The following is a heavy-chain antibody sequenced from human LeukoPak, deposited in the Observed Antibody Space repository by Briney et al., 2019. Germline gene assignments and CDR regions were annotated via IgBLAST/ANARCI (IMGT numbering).Heavy chain of an antibody. V-gene: IGHV1-18*01. D-gene: IGHD4-17*01. J-gene: IGHJ5*02. CDR3: ARDPRPDHTVTYNWFDP. CDR2: ISAYNGNT. Sequence: ASVKVSCKASGYTFTSYGISWVRQAPGQGLEWMGWISAYNGNTNYAQKLQGRVTMTTDTSTSTAHMELRSLRSDDTAVYYCARDPRPDHTVTYNWFDPWGQGTLVTVSS. CDR1: GYTFTSYG.